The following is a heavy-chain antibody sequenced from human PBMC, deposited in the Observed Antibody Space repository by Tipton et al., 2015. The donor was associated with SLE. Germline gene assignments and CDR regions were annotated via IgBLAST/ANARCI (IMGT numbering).Heavy chain of an antibody. V-gene: IGHV3-48*01. Sequence: GSLRLSCAASGFTFSSYSMNWVRQAPGKGLEWVSYISSSSSTIYYADSVKGRFTISRDNAKNSLYLQMNSLRAEDTAVYYCARGSYDFWSGYYYYYYMDVWGKGTTVTISS. CDR2: ISSSSSTI. D-gene: IGHD3-3*01. CDR3: ARGSYDFWSGYYYYYYMDV. J-gene: IGHJ6*03. CDR1: GFTFSSYS.